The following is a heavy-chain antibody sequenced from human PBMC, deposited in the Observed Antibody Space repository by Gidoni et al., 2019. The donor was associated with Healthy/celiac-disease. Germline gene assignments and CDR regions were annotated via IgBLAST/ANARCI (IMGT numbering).Heavy chain of an antibody. D-gene: IGHD6-13*01. CDR3: ARTYTGIAAAGTTLG. J-gene: IGHJ4*02. CDR2: ISSSSSYI. V-gene: IGHV3-21*01. CDR1: GFTFSRYS. Sequence: EVQLVESGGGLVKPGGSLRLSCAASGFTFSRYSMNWVRQAPGKGLEWVSSISSSSSYIYYADSVKGRFTISRDNAKNSLYLQMNSLRAEDTAVYYCARTYTGIAAAGTTLGWGQGTLVTVSS.